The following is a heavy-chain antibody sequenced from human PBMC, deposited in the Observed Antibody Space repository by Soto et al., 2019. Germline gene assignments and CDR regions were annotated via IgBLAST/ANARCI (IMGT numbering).Heavy chain of an antibody. CDR3: ARFPFDSNDWTNPRYFDI. CDR1: GGSFSDYY. V-gene: IGHV4-34*01. D-gene: IGHD3-22*01. CDR2: INHSGIT. J-gene: IGHJ4*02. Sequence: SETLSLTCAVYGGSFSDYYWSWIRQPPGKGLEWIGEINHSGITNYSPSLKSRVAMSVDTSKNQFSLKLTSVTAADTALYYCARFPFDSNDWTNPRYFDIWGQGTLVTVSS.